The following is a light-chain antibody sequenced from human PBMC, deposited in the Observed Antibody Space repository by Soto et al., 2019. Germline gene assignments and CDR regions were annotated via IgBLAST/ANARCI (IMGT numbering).Light chain of an antibody. CDR1: SSDVGDYEH. V-gene: IGLV2-18*01. Sequence: QSALTQPPSVSGSPGQSVTISCTVTSSDVGDYEHVSWYQLAPGTAPKLLISDVINRPSGVPNRFSGSKSGNTPSLTISGLQAEDEADYYCGLFTSSATWVFGGGTKVTDL. CDR2: DVI. J-gene: IGLJ3*02. CDR3: GLFTSSATWV.